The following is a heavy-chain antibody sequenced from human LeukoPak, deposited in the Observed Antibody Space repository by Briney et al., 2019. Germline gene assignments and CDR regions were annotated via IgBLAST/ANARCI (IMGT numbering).Heavy chain of an antibody. Sequence: SETLSLTCTVSGDSISSAGDYWGWIRQPPGKGLEWIGTIYLSGTTYYKPSLDSHITISLDTSMNQFSLTLSPVTAADTAVYYCARLANNCSGEPPLDFWGQGILVTVSS. CDR3: ARLANNCSGEPPLDF. CDR1: GDSISSAGDY. CDR2: IYLSGTT. J-gene: IGHJ4*02. D-gene: IGHD1-1*01. V-gene: IGHV4-39*01.